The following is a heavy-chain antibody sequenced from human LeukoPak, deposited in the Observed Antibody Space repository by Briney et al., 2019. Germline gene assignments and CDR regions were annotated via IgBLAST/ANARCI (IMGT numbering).Heavy chain of an antibody. J-gene: IGHJ6*02. D-gene: IGHD3-10*01. CDR3: ARWGITSYGMDV. CDR2: ISSSSNYI. CDR1: GLTFSSYS. Sequence: GGSLRLSCAASGLTFSSYSMNWVRQAPGKGLEWVSSISSSSNYIYYADSVKGRFTISRDNANNSLFLQMNSLRAEDTAVYYCARWGITSYGMDVWGQGTTVTVSS. V-gene: IGHV3-21*01.